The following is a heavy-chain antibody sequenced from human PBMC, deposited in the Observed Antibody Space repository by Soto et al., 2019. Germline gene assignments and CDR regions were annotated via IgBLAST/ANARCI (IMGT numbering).Heavy chain of an antibody. J-gene: IGHJ5*02. CDR3: ARVGGINWFDP. D-gene: IGHD1-20*01. CDR2: IYYSGST. CDR1: GGTIISGGYY. Sequence: TLSLTCTVSGGTIISGGYYWSWIRQHPGKGLEWIGYIYYSGSTYYNPSLKSRVTISVDTSKNQFSLKLSSVTAADTAVYYCARVGGINWFDPWGHGTLVTVSS. V-gene: IGHV4-31*03.